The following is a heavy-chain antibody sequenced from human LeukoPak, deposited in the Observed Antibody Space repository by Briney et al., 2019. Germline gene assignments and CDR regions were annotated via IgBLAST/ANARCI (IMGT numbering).Heavy chain of an antibody. Sequence: PGGSLRLSCAASGFTFSTYGMSWVRQAPGKGLEWVSGISGSGGATYYADSVKGRFTISRDNSKNTLYLQMKSLRAEDTAVYYCAKGSTGNDSSGYPGRLDYWGQGTLVTVSS. CDR2: ISGSGGAT. V-gene: IGHV3-23*01. CDR1: GFTFSTYG. D-gene: IGHD3-22*01. CDR3: AKGSTGNDSSGYPGRLDY. J-gene: IGHJ4*02.